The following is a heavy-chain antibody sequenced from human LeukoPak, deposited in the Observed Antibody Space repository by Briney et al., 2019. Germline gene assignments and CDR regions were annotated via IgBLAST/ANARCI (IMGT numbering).Heavy chain of an antibody. Sequence: SETLSLTCTVSGGSISSSSYYWGWIRQPPGKGLEWIGSIYYSGSTYYNPSLKSRVTISVDTSKNQFSLKLSSVTAADTAVCYCARDPGGRYYDSSGYQIWFDPWGQGTLVTVSS. CDR2: IYYSGST. CDR3: ARDPGGRYYDSSGYQIWFDP. V-gene: IGHV4-39*07. CDR1: GGSISSSSYY. J-gene: IGHJ5*02. D-gene: IGHD3-22*01.